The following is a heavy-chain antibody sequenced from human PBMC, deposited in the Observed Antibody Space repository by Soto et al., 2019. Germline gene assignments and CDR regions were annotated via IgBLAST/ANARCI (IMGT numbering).Heavy chain of an antibody. Sequence: QVQLVQSGAEVKKPGASVKVSCKASGYTFTSYDINWVRQATGQGLEWMGWMNANSGNTGYAQKLQGRVTITTNTSIRTAYTEMRRLRSEGTAVYYGESLDTAMVYYGNGMDVWGQGTTVTVSS. CDR1: GYTFTSYD. CDR3: ESLDTAMVYYGNGMDV. J-gene: IGHJ6*02. CDR2: MNANSGNT. V-gene: IGHV1-8*01. D-gene: IGHD5-18*01.